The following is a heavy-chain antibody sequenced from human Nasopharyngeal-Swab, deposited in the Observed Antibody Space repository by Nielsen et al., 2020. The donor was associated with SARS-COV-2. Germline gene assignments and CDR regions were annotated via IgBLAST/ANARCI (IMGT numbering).Heavy chain of an antibody. CDR3: ARDWGDYTMSYYYYGMDV. Sequence: GESLKISCAASGFTFSNFAMSWVRQAPGKGLVWVSRINSDGSSTSYADSVKGRFTISRDNAKNTLYLQMNSLRAEDTAVYYCARDWGDYTMSYYYYGMDVWGQGTTVTVSS. D-gene: IGHD4-17*01. J-gene: IGHJ6*02. V-gene: IGHV3-74*01. CDR1: GFTFSNFA. CDR2: INSDGSST.